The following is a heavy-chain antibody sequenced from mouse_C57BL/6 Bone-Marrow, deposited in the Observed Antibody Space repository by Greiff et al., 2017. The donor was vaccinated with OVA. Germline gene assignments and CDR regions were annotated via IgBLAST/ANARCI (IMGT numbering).Heavy chain of an antibody. CDR2: IYPGDGDT. CDR1: GYAFSSSW. V-gene: IGHV1-82*01. Sequence: VQLQQSGPELVKPGASVKLSCKASGYAFSSSWMNWVKQRPGKGLEWIGRIYPGDGDTNYNGKFKGKATLTADKSSSTAYMQLSSLTSEDSAVYDCARRGDGSSFYAMDYWGKGTSVTVSS. D-gene: IGHD1-1*01. J-gene: IGHJ4*01. CDR3: ARRGDGSSFYAMDY.